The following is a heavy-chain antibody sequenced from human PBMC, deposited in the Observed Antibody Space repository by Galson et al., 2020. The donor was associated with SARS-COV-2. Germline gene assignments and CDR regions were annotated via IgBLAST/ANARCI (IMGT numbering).Heavy chain of an antibody. J-gene: IGHJ6*02. CDR3: ARDARYYGSGSYYLTEAYYYYGMDV. D-gene: IGHD3-10*01. CDR1: GFTFSSYW. Sequence: GESLKISCAASGFTFSSYWMSWVRQAPGKGLEWVANIKQDGSEKYYVDSVKGRVTISRDNAKNSLYLQMNSLRAEDTAVYYCARDARYYGSGSYYLTEAYYYYGMDVWGQGTTVTVSS. CDR2: IKQDGSEK. V-gene: IGHV3-7*05.